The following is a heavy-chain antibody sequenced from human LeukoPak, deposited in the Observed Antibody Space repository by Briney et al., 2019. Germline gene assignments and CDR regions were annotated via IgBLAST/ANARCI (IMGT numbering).Heavy chain of an antibody. J-gene: IGHJ6*02. D-gene: IGHD2-2*01. CDR3: ARDRIVVVPAATDDYYYGMDV. CDR1: GFTFSSYS. V-gene: IGHV3-21*01. CDR2: ISSSSSYI. Sequence: GGSLRLSCAASGFTFSSYSMNWVRQAPGKGLEWVSSISSSSSYIYYADSVKGRFAISRDNAKNSLYLQMNSLRAEDTAVYYCARDRIVVVPAATDDYYYGMDVWGQGTTVTVSS.